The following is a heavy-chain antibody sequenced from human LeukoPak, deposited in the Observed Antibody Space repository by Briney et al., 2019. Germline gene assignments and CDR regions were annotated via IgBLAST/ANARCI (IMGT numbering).Heavy chain of an antibody. CDR3: ARRGAGSGYADY. D-gene: IGHD5-12*01. Sequence: PSDTLSLTCAVYGGSFSGYYWSWIRQPPGKGLELIGEINHSGSTNYNPSLKSRVTISVDTSKNQFSLKLSSVTAADTAVYSCARRGAGSGYADYWGQGTLVTVSS. CDR1: GGSFSGYY. J-gene: IGHJ4*02. V-gene: IGHV4-34*01. CDR2: INHSGST.